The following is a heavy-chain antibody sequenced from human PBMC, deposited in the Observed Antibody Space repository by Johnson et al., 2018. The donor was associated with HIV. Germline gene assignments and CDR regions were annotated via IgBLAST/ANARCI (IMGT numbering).Heavy chain of an antibody. CDR1: GFTFSSYG. V-gene: IGHV3-33*06. D-gene: IGHD1-26*01. CDR2: IWSDGSNK. CDR3: GKGRRVGALQSAFEI. J-gene: IGHJ3*02. Sequence: QVQLVESGGGVVQPGRSLRLSCAASGFTFSSYGMHWVRQAPGKGLEWVAVIWSDGSNKYYADSVKGRFTISRDNSKHTLYLQMNSLRGEDTAVYYCGKGRRVGALQSAFEIGGQGTMVTVSS.